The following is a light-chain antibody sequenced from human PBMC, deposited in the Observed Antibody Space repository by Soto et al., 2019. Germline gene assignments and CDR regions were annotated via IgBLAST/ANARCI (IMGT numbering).Light chain of an antibody. CDR1: QSVTYN. Sequence: EINVTQSPATLSASPGDRVTLSCRASQSVTYNLAWYQQRPGQAPRLLIYGASTRDTGIPPRFSGRGSGTEFTLTITSLQSEDFAVYFCQQYNDRLWTFGQGTKVEIK. CDR2: GAS. J-gene: IGKJ1*01. V-gene: IGKV3-15*01. CDR3: QQYNDRLWT.